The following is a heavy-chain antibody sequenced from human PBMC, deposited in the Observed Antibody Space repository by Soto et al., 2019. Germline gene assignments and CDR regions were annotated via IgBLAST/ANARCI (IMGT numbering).Heavy chain of an antibody. CDR1: GGSISSGGYY. Sequence: SETLYLTCTVSGGSISSGGYYWSWIRQHPGKGLEWIGYIYYSGSTYYNPSLKSRVTISVDTSKNQFSLKLSSVTAADTAVYYCARDLSNGSGEHYGMDVWGQGTTVTVSS. J-gene: IGHJ6*02. V-gene: IGHV4-31*03. D-gene: IGHD3-10*01. CDR3: ARDLSNGSGEHYGMDV. CDR2: IYYSGST.